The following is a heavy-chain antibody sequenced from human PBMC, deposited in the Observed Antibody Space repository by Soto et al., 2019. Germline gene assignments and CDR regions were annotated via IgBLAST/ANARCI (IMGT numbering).Heavy chain of an antibody. V-gene: IGHV1-3*01. D-gene: IGHD3-3*01. J-gene: IGHJ6*02. CDR2: INAGNGNT. CDR1: GYTFTSYA. CDR3: ACGGPAYYDFWSGYPTYYYYYYGMDV. Sequence: ASVKVSCKASGYTFTSYAMHWVRQAPGQRLEWMGWINAGNGNTKYSQKFQGRVTITRDTSASRAYMELSSLRSEDTAVYYCACGGPAYYDFWSGYPTYYYYYYGMDVWGQGTTVTVSS.